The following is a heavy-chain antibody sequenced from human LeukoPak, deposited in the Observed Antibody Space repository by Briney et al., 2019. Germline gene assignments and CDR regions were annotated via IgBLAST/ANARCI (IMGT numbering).Heavy chain of an antibody. CDR1: GFPISNAW. Sequence: GGSLSLTCTASGFPISNAWMSWVCQAPGKGLEWDGRIKTKTDGGATDYAAPVKGRFTISRDDSENTLYLQMNSLKTEDTAVYYCTTVFCGISCTTNFPLDFDFWGQGTLVTVSS. J-gene: IGHJ4*02. V-gene: IGHV3-15*01. CDR2: IKTKTDGGAT. CDR3: TTVFCGISCTTNFPLDFDF. D-gene: IGHD2-15*01.